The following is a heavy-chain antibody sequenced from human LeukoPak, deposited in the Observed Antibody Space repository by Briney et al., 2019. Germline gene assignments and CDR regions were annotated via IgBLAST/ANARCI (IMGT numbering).Heavy chain of an antibody. V-gene: IGHV1-8*01. CDR2: VNPNSGNT. Sequence: ASVKVSCKASGYTFTSYDINWVRQATGQGLEWMGWVNPNSGNTGYAQKFQGRVTMTRNTSISTAYMELSSLRSEDTAVYYCARGEVVITSIWFDPWGQGTLVTVSS. J-gene: IGHJ5*02. D-gene: IGHD3-22*01. CDR3: ARGEVVITSIWFDP. CDR1: GYTFTSYD.